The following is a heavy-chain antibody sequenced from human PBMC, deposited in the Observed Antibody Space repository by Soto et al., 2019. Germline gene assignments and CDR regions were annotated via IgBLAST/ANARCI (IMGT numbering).Heavy chain of an antibody. V-gene: IGHV3-30*18. J-gene: IGHJ6*02. CDR2: ISYDGSNK. CDR3: AKDKGGLQFSYYYYGMDV. CDR1: GFTFSSYG. D-gene: IGHD4-4*01. Sequence: QVQLVESGGGVVQPGRSLRLSCAASGFTFSSYGMHWVRQAPGKGLEWVAVISYDGSNKYYADSVKGRFTISRENSKNTLYLQMNSLRAEDTAVYYCAKDKGGLQFSYYYYGMDVWGQGSTVTVSS.